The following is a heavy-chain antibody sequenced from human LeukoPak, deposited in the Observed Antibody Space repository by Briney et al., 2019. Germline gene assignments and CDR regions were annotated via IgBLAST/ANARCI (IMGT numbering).Heavy chain of an antibody. CDR3: AREYSTNWYRSLRD. CDR1: GFTFSGFA. V-gene: IGHV3-30-3*01. J-gene: IGHJ4*02. Sequence: GGSLRLSCAASGFTFSGFAMHWVRQAPGKGLEWVTLISHDGNGQYYADSVKGRFIISRDNSENTLYLQMNSLRPDDTAVYYCAREYSTNWYRSLRDWGQGTLVTVSS. CDR2: ISHDGNGQ. D-gene: IGHD6-13*01.